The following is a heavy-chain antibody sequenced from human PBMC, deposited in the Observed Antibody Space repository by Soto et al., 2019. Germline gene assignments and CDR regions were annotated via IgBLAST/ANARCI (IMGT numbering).Heavy chain of an antibody. Sequence: GGSLRLSCAASGFTFSSYGMHWVRQAPGKGLEWVAVIWYDGSNKYYADSVKGRFTISRDNSKNTLYLQMNSLRAEDTAVYYCAREHSSGWYYFDYWGQGTLVTVSS. CDR3: AREHSSGWYYFDY. CDR2: IWYDGSNK. D-gene: IGHD6-19*01. J-gene: IGHJ4*02. CDR1: GFTFSSYG. V-gene: IGHV3-33*01.